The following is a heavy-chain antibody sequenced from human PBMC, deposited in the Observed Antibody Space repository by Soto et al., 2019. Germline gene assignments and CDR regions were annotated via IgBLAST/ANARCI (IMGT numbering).Heavy chain of an antibody. J-gene: IGHJ6*02. CDR3: ARGGYCSGGSCYSHIFYYYYGMDV. D-gene: IGHD2-15*01. CDR2: INHSGST. Sequence: TLSLTCAVYGGSFSGYYWSWIRQPPGKGLEWIGEINHSGSTNYNPSLKSRVTISVDTSKNQFSLKLSSVTAADTAVYYCARGGYCSGGSCYSHIFYYYYGMDVWGQGTTVTVSS. CDR1: GGSFSGYY. V-gene: IGHV4-34*01.